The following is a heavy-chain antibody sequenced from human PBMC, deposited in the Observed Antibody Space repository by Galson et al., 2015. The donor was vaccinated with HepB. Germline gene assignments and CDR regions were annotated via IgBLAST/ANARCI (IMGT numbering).Heavy chain of an antibody. J-gene: IGHJ4*02. CDR3: ARAPQDILTGYYSHYFDY. Sequence: SLRLSCAASGFTFSSYAMHWVRQAPGKGLEWVAVISYDGVNKYQADSVKGRFTTSRDNSKNTLYLQMNSLRAEDTALYYCARAPQDILTGYYSHYFDYWGQGTLVTVSS. CDR1: GFTFSSYA. V-gene: IGHV3-30*04. CDR2: ISYDGVNK. D-gene: IGHD3-9*01.